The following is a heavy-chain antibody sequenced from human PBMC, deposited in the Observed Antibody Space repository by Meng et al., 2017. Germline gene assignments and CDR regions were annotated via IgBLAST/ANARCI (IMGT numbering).Heavy chain of an antibody. CDR3: ARGGEDYDSSGYYQS. D-gene: IGHD3-22*01. CDR2: INSDGSST. J-gene: IGHJ5*02. Sequence: GESLKISCAASGFTFSSYWMHWVRQAPGKGLVWVSRINSDGSSTSYADSVKGRFTISRDNAKNTLYLQMNSLRAEDTAVYYCARGGEDYDSSGYYQSWGQGTLVTV. CDR1: GFTFSSYW. V-gene: IGHV3-74*01.